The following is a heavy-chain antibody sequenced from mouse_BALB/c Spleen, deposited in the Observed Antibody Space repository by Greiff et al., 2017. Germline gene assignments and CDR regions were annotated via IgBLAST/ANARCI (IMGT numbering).Heavy chain of an antibody. V-gene: IGHV5-6-5*01. CDR1: GFTFSSYA. CDR2: ISSGGST. J-gene: IGHJ2*01. D-gene: IGHD2-1*01. Sequence: EVHLVESGGGLVKPGGSLKLSCAASGFTFSSYAMSWVRQTPEKRLEWVASISSGGSTYYPDSVKGRFTISRDNARNILYLQMSSLRSEDTAMYYCARGRGGNYVFDYWGQGTTLTVSS. CDR3: ARGRGGNYVFDY.